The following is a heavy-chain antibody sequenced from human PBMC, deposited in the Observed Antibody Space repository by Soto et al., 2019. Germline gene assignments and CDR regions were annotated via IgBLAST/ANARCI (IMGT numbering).Heavy chain of an antibody. J-gene: IGHJ6*02. Sequence: TLCLTCTVSVGSITSPGYSWSWMPQPPGKAPERIGYVYHNGNSYPKPSLKSRVTTPLDGAKNQFSLKMTSVSAADTGLYYSAARPYYYYGLDVWGQGTTVTVSS. CDR1: VGSITSPGYS. CDR2: VYHNGNS. CDR3: AARPYYYYGLDV. V-gene: IGHV4-30-2*01.